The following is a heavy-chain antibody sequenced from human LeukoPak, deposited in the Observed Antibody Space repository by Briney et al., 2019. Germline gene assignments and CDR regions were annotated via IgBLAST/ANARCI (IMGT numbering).Heavy chain of an antibody. CDR3: ATNYYDSSGYYRHFDY. CDR1: GGTFSSYA. Sequence: ASVKVSCKASGGTFSSYAISWVRQAPGQGLEWMGGIIPIFGTANYAQKFQGRVTITADESTSTAYMELSSLRSEDTAVYYCATNYYDSSGYYRHFDYWGQGTLVTVSS. CDR2: IIPIFGTA. D-gene: IGHD3-22*01. V-gene: IGHV1-69*13. J-gene: IGHJ4*02.